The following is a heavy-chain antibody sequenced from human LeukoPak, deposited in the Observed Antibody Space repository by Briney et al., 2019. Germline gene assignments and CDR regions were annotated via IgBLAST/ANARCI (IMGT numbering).Heavy chain of an antibody. CDR3: ARDQDCSSTSCSIAFAI. J-gene: IGHJ3*02. CDR1: GYTFTGYY. V-gene: IGHV1-2*02. CDR2: INPNSGGT. Sequence: ASVKVSCKASGYTFTGYYMHWVRQAPGQGLEWMGWINPNSGGTNYAQKFQGRVTMTRDTSISTAYMELSRLRSDDTAVYYCARDQDCSSTSCSIAFAIWGQGTMVTVSS. D-gene: IGHD2-2*01.